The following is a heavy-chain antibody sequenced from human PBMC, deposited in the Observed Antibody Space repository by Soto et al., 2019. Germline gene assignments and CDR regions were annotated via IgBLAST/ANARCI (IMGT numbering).Heavy chain of an antibody. Sequence: EVQLLESGGGLVQPGRSLRLSCAASGLTFSSYAMTWVRQAPGKGLEWVSTISGSGGTTYYADSVEGRFTISRDNSKNTLYLQMNSLRAEDSALYYCAKGEVPATMRSPLDYWGQGTLVTVSS. J-gene: IGHJ4*02. CDR3: AKGEVPATMRSPLDY. D-gene: IGHD2-2*01. CDR1: GLTFSSYA. CDR2: ISGSGGTT. V-gene: IGHV3-23*01.